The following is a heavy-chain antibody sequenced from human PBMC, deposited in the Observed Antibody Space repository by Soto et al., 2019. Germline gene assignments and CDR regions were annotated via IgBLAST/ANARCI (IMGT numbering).Heavy chain of an antibody. CDR3: VREEQRGWDNHKVFDP. Sequence: GVSLRVSGAASGFAFGASEMNWVRQAPGKGLEWIAYITGTGSTIYYADSVKGRFTISGDKAKSSLYLQMDSLRGADTAMYYCVREEQRGWDNHKVFDPWRQGTLVTVSS. J-gene: IGHJ5*02. D-gene: IGHD6-25*01. CDR2: ITGTGSTI. V-gene: IGHV3-48*03. CDR1: GFAFGASE.